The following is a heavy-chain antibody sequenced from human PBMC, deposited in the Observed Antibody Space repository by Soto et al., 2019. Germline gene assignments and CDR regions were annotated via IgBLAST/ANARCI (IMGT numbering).Heavy chain of an antibody. V-gene: IGHV4-59*01. J-gene: IGHJ6*02. D-gene: IGHD6-6*01. Sequence: SETLSLTCTVSAGSIISYYSRWSRRTPGKGLEWIGYIYYSGSTNYNPSLKSRVTISVDTSKNQFSLKLSSVTAADTAVYYCARDRSWGDYGMDVWGQGTTVTVSS. CDR2: IYYSGST. CDR3: ARDRSWGDYGMDV. CDR1: AGSIISYY.